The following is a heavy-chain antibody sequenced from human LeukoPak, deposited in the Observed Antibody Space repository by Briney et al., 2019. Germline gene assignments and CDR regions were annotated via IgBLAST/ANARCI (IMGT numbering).Heavy chain of an antibody. Sequence: TGGSLRLSCAASGFTFSSYSMNWVHQAPGKGLEWVSSITSSSSYIYYADSVKGRFTISRDNAKNSLYLQMNSLRAEDTAVYYCAPSPGEQQLVKYFQHWGQGTLVTVSS. CDR3: APSPGEQQLVKYFQH. D-gene: IGHD6-13*01. V-gene: IGHV3-21*01. J-gene: IGHJ1*01. CDR2: ITSSSSYI. CDR1: GFTFSSYS.